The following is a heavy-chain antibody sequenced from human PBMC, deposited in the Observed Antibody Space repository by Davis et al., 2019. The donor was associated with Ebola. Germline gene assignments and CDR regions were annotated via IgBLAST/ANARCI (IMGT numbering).Heavy chain of an antibody. Sequence: AASVKVSCKASGYDFTGYAISWVRQAPGQGLEWMGRINSYHGDANYAQKFQGRVTMTTDTSASTVYMDLTSLTSDDTAVYFCARSRTFADYYFGMDVWGRGTTVTVSS. CDR2: INSYHGDA. CDR3: ARSRTFADYYFGMDV. J-gene: IGHJ6*02. V-gene: IGHV1-18*04. D-gene: IGHD2-2*01. CDR1: GYDFTGYA.